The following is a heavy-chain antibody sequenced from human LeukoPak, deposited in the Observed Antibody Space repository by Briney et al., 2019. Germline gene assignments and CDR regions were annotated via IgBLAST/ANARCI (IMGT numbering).Heavy chain of an antibody. D-gene: IGHD3-9*01. CDR3: ARDPLRYLRVGHYDY. Sequence: PGGSLRLSCAASAFTFSNYWMSWVRQAPGKGLEWVSSIDYDSSHIYYAASVRGRFTISRDNARNSVYLQMNSLRVEDTAVYYCARDPLRYLRVGHYDYWGQGTLVAVSS. CDR2: IDYDSSHI. V-gene: IGHV3-21*01. CDR1: AFTFSNYW. J-gene: IGHJ4*02.